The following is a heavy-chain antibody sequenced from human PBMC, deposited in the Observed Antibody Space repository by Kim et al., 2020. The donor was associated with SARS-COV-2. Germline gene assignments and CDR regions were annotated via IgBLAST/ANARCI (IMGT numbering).Heavy chain of an antibody. D-gene: IGHD2-15*01. V-gene: IGHV1-69*01. CDR3: ARGAYCSGGSCYDAFDI. J-gene: IGHJ3*02. Sequence: FQGRVTITADESTSTAYMELSSLRSEDTAVYYCARGAYCSGGSCYDAFDIWGQGTMVTVSS.